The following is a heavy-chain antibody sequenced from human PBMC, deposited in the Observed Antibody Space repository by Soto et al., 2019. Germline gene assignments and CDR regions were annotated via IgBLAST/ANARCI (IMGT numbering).Heavy chain of an antibody. D-gene: IGHD3-22*01. CDR1: GYSFTSYW. V-gene: IGHV5-51*01. J-gene: IGHJ5*02. CDR3: ARGNLVGTMIAVATEFDP. CDR2: IYPGDSDT. Sequence: PGESLKISCKGSGYSFTSYWIGWVRQMPGKGLEWMGIIYPGDSDTRYSPSFQGQVTISADKSISTAYLQWSSLKASDTAMYYFARGNLVGTMIAVATEFDPWGQGTLVTVSS.